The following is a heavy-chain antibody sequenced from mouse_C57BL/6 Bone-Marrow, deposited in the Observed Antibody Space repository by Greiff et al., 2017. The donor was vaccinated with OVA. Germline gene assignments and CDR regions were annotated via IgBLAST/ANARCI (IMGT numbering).Heavy chain of an antibody. J-gene: IGHJ3*01. Sequence: VKLMESGAELVKPGASVKLSCKASGYTFTSYWMQWVKQRPGQGLEWIGEIDPSDSYTNYNQKFKGKATLTVDTSSSTAYMQLSSLTSEDSAVYYCAIYDGEDWGQGTLVTVSA. CDR3: AIYDGED. D-gene: IGHD2-3*01. V-gene: IGHV1-50*01. CDR1: GYTFTSYW. CDR2: IDPSDSYT.